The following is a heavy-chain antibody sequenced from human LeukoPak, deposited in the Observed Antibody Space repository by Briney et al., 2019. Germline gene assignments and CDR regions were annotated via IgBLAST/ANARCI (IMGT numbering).Heavy chain of an antibody. Sequence: GGSLRLSCAASGFTFSSYGMNWVRQAPGKGLEWVSSISSSRSYIYYADSVKGRFTISRDNAKNSLYLQMNSLRAEDTAVYYCARDRTNSRSFDYWGQGTLVTVSS. D-gene: IGHD2-21*01. CDR2: ISSSRSYI. CDR3: ARDRTNSRSFDY. V-gene: IGHV3-21*01. CDR1: GFTFSSYG. J-gene: IGHJ4*02.